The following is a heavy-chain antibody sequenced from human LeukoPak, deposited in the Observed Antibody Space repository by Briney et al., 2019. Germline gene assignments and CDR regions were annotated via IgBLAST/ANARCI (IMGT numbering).Heavy chain of an antibody. Sequence: SETLSLTCAVYGGSFSGYYWSWIRQPPGKGLEWIGEINHSGSTNYNPPLKSRVTISVDTSKNQFSLKLSSVTAADTAVYYCARGSDHWFDPWGQGTLVTVSS. CDR2: INHSGST. CDR3: ARGSDHWFDP. D-gene: IGHD1-26*01. V-gene: IGHV4-34*01. CDR1: GGSFSGYY. J-gene: IGHJ5*02.